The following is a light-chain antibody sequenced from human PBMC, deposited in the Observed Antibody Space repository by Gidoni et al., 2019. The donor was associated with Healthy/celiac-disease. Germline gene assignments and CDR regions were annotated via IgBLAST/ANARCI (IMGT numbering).Light chain of an antibody. J-gene: IGKJ1*01. CDR2: AAS. CDR3: QQSYSTPPVT. Sequence: DIQMTQSPSSLSASVGDRVTITCRASQSISSYLNWYQQKPGKAPKLLIYAASSLQSGVPSRFSGSGSGTDFTLTISSLQPGDFATYYCQQSYSTPPVTFGQGTKVEIK. V-gene: IGKV1-39*01. CDR1: QSISSY.